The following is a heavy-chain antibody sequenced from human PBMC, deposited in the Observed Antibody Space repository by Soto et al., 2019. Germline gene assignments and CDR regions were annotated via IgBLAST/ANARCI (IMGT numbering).Heavy chain of an antibody. CDR1: GFTFITYS. CDR2: ISSSSSAL. V-gene: IGHV3-48*02. J-gene: IGHJ4*02. Sequence: GGSLRLSCAASGFTFITYSMNWVRQAPGKGLEWVSYISSSSSALYYADSVKGRFTISRDNAKNSLYLQMNSLRDEDTAVYYCARVRSSGWYFDYWGQGTLVTAPQ. D-gene: IGHD6-19*01. CDR3: ARVRSSGWYFDY.